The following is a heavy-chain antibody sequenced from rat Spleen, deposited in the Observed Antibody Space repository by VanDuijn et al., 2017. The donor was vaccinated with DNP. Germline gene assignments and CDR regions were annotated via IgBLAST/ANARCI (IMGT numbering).Heavy chain of an antibody. CDR3: TTTNNWFAY. V-gene: IGHV5-29*01. CDR2: INYDGRNT. Sequence: EVQLVESGGGLVQPGRSLKLSCAASGFSFRNYGMAWVRQTPTKGLEWVANINYDGRNTNFRDSVRGRFTISRDNAATTLYLHMDSLTSEDTATYYCTTTNNWFAYWGQGTLVTVSS. J-gene: IGHJ3*01. CDR1: GFSFRNYG.